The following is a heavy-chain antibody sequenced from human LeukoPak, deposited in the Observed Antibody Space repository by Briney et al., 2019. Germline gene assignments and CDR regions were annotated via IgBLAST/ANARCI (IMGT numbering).Heavy chain of an antibody. CDR1: GGSISSYY. Sequence: SETLSLTCTVSGGSISSYYWSWIRQPPGKGLEWIGYIYYSGSTNYNPSLKSQVTISVDTSKNQFSLKLSSVTAADTAVYYCARMSPYYDFWSGYYSGNWFDPWGQGTLVTVSS. CDR2: IYYSGST. V-gene: IGHV4-59*01. J-gene: IGHJ5*02. CDR3: ARMSPYYDFWSGYYSGNWFDP. D-gene: IGHD3-3*01.